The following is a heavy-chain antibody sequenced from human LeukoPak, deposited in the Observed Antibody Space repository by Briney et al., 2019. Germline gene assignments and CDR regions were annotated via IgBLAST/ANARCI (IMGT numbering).Heavy chain of an antibody. CDR2: IRYDGSNK. D-gene: IGHD6-13*01. V-gene: IGHV3-30*02. CDR3: AWPPVGAAGGTTGDC. J-gene: IGHJ4*02. Sequence: QPGGSLRLSCAASGFTFSSYGMHWVRQAPGKGLEWVAFIRYDGSNKYYADSVKGRFTISRDNSKNTLYLQMNSLRAEDTAVYYCAWPPVGAAGGTTGDCWRQGTLVTLSS. CDR1: GFTFSSYG.